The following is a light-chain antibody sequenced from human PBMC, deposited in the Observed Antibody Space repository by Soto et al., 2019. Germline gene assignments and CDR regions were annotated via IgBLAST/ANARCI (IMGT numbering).Light chain of an antibody. V-gene: IGKV3-20*01. Sequence: EIVLTQSPGTLSLSPGERATLSCRASQSVSSYLAWYQQKPGQAPRLLIYGVSSRATGIPDRFSGSGSGTDFTLTISRLEPEDFAVYYCQQYGSSRTFGQGTKVDIK. CDR1: QSVSSY. CDR3: QQYGSSRT. CDR2: GVS. J-gene: IGKJ1*01.